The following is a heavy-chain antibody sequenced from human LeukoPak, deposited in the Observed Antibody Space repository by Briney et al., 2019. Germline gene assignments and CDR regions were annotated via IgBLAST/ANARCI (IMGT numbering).Heavy chain of an antibody. J-gene: IGHJ5*02. CDR2: IYYSGST. V-gene: IGHV4-39*07. CDR1: GGSISSSSYY. Sequence: PSETLSLTCTVSGGSISSSSYYWGWIRQPPGKGLEWIGSIYYSGSTYYNPSLKSRVTISVDTSKNQFSLKLSSVTAADTAVYYCARDLKPYDFWSGYQPNWFDPWGQGTLVTVSS. CDR3: ARDLKPYDFWSGYQPNWFDP. D-gene: IGHD3-3*01.